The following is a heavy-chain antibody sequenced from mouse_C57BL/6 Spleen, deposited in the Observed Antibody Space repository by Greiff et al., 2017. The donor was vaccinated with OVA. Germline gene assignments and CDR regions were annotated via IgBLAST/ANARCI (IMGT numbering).Heavy chain of an antibody. CDR3: ARSPDGYPFDY. J-gene: IGHJ2*01. CDR2: IDPSDSYT. Sequence: QVQLQQPGAELVRPGTSVKLSCKASGYTFTSYWMHWVKQRPGQGLEWIGVIDPSDSYTNYNQKFKGKATLTVDTSSSTAYMQLSSLTSEDSAVYYCARSPDGYPFDYWGQGTALTVSS. CDR1: GYTFTSYW. D-gene: IGHD2-3*01. V-gene: IGHV1-59*01.